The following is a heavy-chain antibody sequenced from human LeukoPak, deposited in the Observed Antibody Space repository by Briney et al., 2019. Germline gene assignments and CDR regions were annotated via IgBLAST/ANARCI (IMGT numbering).Heavy chain of an antibody. D-gene: IGHD3-22*01. CDR2: ISSSSNYI. Sequence: GGSLRLSCAASGFTFSSYSMNWVRQAPGKGLEWVSSISSSSNYIYYADSLKGRFTISRDNSKNTLYLQMNSLRAEDTAVYFCAKEKGGDSSGYYYGFDYWGQGTLVTVSS. V-gene: IGHV3-21*01. CDR3: AKEKGGDSSGYYYGFDY. CDR1: GFTFSSYS. J-gene: IGHJ4*02.